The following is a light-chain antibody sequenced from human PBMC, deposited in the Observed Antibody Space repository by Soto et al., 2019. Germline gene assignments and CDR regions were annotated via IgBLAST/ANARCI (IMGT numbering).Light chain of an antibody. J-gene: IGKJ1*01. Sequence: DIVMTQSPDSLAVSLGERATINCKSSQRVLYSSTNKNYLAWYQQKPGQPPKLLIYWASTRESGVPDRFSGSGSGTDFTLTISSLQAADVAVYYCQQYYSAPPWTFGQGTKVEIK. CDR2: WAS. V-gene: IGKV4-1*01. CDR1: QRVLYSSTNKNY. CDR3: QQYYSAPPWT.